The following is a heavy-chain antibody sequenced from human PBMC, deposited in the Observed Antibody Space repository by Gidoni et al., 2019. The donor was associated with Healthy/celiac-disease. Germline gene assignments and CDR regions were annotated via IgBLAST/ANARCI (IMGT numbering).Heavy chain of an antibody. Sequence: QVQLQESGPGLVKPSETLSLTCAVPGGSLSRYYWSWIRQPPGKGLEWIGYIYYSGSTNYNPSLKSRVTISVDTSKNQFSLKLSSVTAADTAVYYCARDHPPRYDFYYYYGMDVWGQGTTVTVSS. CDR3: ARDHPPRYDFYYYYGMDV. D-gene: IGHD3-3*01. J-gene: IGHJ6*02. CDR1: GGSLSRYY. CDR2: IYYSGST. V-gene: IGHV4-59*01.